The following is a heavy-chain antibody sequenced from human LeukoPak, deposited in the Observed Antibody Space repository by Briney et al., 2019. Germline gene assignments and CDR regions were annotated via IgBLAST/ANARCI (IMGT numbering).Heavy chain of an antibody. V-gene: IGHV3-23*01. J-gene: IGHJ4*02. CDR3: AKDLYGDYGGIDY. CDR2: ISGSGGST. Sequence: PGGSLRLSCAASGFTFSSYAMSWVRQAPGKGLEWVSAISGSGGSTYYADSVKGRFTISRDNSKNTLYLQMNSLKAEDTARYYCAKDLYGDYGGIDYWGQGTLVTVSS. D-gene: IGHD4-17*01. CDR1: GFTFSSYA.